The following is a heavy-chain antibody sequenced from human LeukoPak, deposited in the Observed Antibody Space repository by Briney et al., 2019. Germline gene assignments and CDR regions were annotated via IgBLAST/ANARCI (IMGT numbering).Heavy chain of an antibody. D-gene: IGHD5-24*01. V-gene: IGHV4-39*01. Sequence: PSETLSLTCTVSGGSISFYYWGWIRQPPGKGLEWIGLIDYSGSTHCNPSLKSRLTISVDTSKNQFSLRLTSVTATDTAVYYCARHADASNPFWWGQGTLVTVSS. CDR1: GGSISFYY. CDR3: ARHADASNPFW. J-gene: IGHJ4*02. CDR2: IDYSGST.